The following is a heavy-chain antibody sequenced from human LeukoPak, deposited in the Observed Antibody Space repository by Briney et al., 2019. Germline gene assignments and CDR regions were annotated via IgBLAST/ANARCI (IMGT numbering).Heavy chain of an antibody. V-gene: IGHV1-8*01. D-gene: IGHD6-19*01. Sequence: ASVKVSCKASGYTFTSYDINWVRQATGQGLEWMGWMNPNSGNTGYAQKFQGRVTMTRNTSISTAYMELSSLRSEDTAVYYCARGTSSVWYSWFDPWGQGTLVTVSS. J-gene: IGHJ5*02. CDR3: ARGTSSVWYSWFDP. CDR2: MNPNSGNT. CDR1: GYTFTSYD.